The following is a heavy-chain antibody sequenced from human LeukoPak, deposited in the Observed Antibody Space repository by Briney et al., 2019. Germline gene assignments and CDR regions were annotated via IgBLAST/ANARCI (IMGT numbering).Heavy chain of an antibody. CDR2: VGGGNDI. CDR3: AEDATPGNGIRDHFDS. J-gene: IGHJ4*02. D-gene: IGHD1-1*01. Sequence: GGSLRLSCVASGFSFNIHGMSWVRQAPGKGLEWVSSVGGGNDIYYADSVKGRFTGSRDDAKSTVYLQMNSLRVEDTAIYFGAEDATPGNGIRDHFDSGGQGTLVTVFS. V-gene: IGHV3-23*01. CDR1: GFSFNIHG.